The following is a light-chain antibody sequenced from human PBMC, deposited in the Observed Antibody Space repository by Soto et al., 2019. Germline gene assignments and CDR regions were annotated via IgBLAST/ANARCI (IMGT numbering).Light chain of an antibody. V-gene: IGKV1-39*01. CDR1: QSISTY. J-gene: IGKJ4*01. CDR2: AAS. CDR3: QQSFTTPPT. Sequence: DIQMTQSPSSLSASLGDRATITCRASQSISTYLNWYQQKPGKAPNLLIIAASSLQSGIPSRFSGSGSGTDFTLTISGLQPDDFAAYYCQQSFTTPPTFGGGTKVEIK.